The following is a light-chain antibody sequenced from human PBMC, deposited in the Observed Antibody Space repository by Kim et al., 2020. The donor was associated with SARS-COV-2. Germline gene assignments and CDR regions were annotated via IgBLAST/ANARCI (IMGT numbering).Light chain of an antibody. J-gene: IGLJ2*01. CDR3: QSYDISNVI. Sequence: GTTETISCTPTSGNIADNCVQWYQQRPGSAPTIVIYEDSERPSGVPDRFSGSIDTSSSSASLTISGLKTEDEADYYCQSYDISNVIFGGGTQLTVL. CDR1: SGNIADNC. V-gene: IGLV6-57*03. CDR2: EDS.